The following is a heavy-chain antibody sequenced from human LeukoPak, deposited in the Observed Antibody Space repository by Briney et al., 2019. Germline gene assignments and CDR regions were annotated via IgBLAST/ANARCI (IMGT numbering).Heavy chain of an antibody. CDR2: IRYDGSNK. Sequence: QPGGSLRLSCAASGFTFSSYGMHWVRQAPGKGLEWVAFIRYDGSNKYYADSVKGRFTISRDNSKNTLYLQMNSLRAEDTAVYYCARDNSVGDIAWWFDPWGQGTLVTVSS. CDR3: ARDNSVGDIAWWFDP. V-gene: IGHV3-30*02. D-gene: IGHD3-16*02. J-gene: IGHJ5*02. CDR1: GFTFSSYG.